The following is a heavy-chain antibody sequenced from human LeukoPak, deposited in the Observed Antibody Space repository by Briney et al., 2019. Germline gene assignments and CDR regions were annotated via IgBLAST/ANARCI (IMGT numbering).Heavy chain of an antibody. J-gene: IGHJ4*02. CDR3: ARVGIRAAAQANFDY. V-gene: IGHV4-59*01. D-gene: IGHD6-13*01. Sequence: SETLSLTCTVSGGSLSSYYWSWIWQPPGKGLEWIGYIYYSGSTNYNPSLKSRLTISVDTSKNQFSLKLSSVTAADTAVYYCARVGIRAAAQANFDYWGQGALVTVSS. CDR2: IYYSGST. CDR1: GGSLSSYY.